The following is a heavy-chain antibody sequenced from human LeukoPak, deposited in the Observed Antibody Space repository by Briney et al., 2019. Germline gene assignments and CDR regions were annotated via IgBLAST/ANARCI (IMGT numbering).Heavy chain of an antibody. V-gene: IGHV1-69*02. D-gene: IGHD5-12*01. Sequence: SVKVSCKASGGTFSSYTISWVRQAPGQGLEWMGRIIPILGIANYAQKFQGRVTITADKSTSTAYMELSSLRSEDTAVYYCARVKRYSGYDYPIDYFYYYMDVWGKGTTVTVSS. CDR2: IIPILGIA. J-gene: IGHJ6*03. CDR1: GGTFSSYT. CDR3: ARVKRYSGYDYPIDYFYYYMDV.